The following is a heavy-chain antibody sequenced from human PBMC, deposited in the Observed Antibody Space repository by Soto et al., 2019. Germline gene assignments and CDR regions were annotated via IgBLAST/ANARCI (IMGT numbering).Heavy chain of an antibody. D-gene: IGHD4-17*01. Sequence: TSETLSLTCTVSGGSISSYYWSWIRQPPGKGLEWIGYIYYSGSTNYNPSLKSRVTISVDTSKNQFSLKLSSVTAADTAVYYCARAGSDYGDYVLYFDYWGQGTLVNVS. V-gene: IGHV4-59*01. CDR1: GGSISSYY. CDR2: IYYSGST. J-gene: IGHJ4*02. CDR3: ARAGSDYGDYVLYFDY.